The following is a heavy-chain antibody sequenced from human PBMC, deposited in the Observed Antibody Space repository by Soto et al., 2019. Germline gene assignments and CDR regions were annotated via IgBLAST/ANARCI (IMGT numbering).Heavy chain of an antibody. CDR1: GGTFSSYA. D-gene: IGHD6-25*01. J-gene: IGHJ5*02. CDR3: ARAFHIRSSGHVAPA. CDR2: IIPIFGTT. Sequence: QVQLVQSGAEVKKPGSSVKVSCKASGGTFSSYAISWVRQAPGQGLEWMGGIIPIFGTTDYAQKFQGRVTIPADESTSTAYMELSSLRSEDTAVYYWARAFHIRSSGHVAPAWGQGTLVTVSS. V-gene: IGHV1-69*12.